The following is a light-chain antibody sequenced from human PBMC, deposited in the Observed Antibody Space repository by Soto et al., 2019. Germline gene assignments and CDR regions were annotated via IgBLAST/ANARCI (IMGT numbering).Light chain of an antibody. CDR1: QSIRIH. CDR2: ASA. J-gene: IGKJ1*01. V-gene: IGKV3-15*01. CDR3: QYNVRSGEA. Sequence: EIVMTQPPSTLSGSAGESATLSCRASQSIRIHLAGYQLRTRQAPRVLIYASASSVTSVPARWSGSSSSRKVSTPTISRQHADYSAYYYYQYNVRSGEAFGQGTKVDIK.